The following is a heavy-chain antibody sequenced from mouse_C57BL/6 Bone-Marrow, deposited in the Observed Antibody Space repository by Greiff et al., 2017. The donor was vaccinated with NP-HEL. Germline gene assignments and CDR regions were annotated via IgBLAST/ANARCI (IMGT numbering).Heavy chain of an antibody. J-gene: IGHJ4*01. CDR2: IYPRSGNT. V-gene: IGHV1-81*01. D-gene: IGHD4-1*01. CDR1: GYTFTSYG. CDR3: ASSNWAPYAMDY. Sequence: QVQLQQSGAELARPGASVKLSCKASGYTFTSYGISWVKQRTGQGLEWIGEIYPRSGNTYYNEKFKGKATLTADKSSSTAYMELRSLTSEDSAVYFWASSNWAPYAMDYWGQGTSVTVSS.